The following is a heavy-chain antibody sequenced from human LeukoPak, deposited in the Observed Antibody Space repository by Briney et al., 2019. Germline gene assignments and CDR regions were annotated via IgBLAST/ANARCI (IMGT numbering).Heavy chain of an antibody. CDR1: GLAFSNFW. CDR3: AVDRRFKIFDY. CDR2: IKPDGSED. D-gene: IGHD5-24*01. Sequence: PGGSLRLSRATSGLAFSNFWMYWVRQAPGKGLEWAASIKPDGSEDFYADSVKGRFNISRDNAKNSLFLQMTNLKAEDTAVYYCAVDRRFKIFDYWGQGTLVTVSS. V-gene: IGHV3-7*01. J-gene: IGHJ4*02.